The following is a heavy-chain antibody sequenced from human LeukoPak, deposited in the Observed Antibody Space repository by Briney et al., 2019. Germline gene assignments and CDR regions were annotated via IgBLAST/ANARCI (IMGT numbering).Heavy chain of an antibody. J-gene: IGHJ6*03. CDR2: INPNSGGT. CDR1: GYTFTGYY. Sequence: GASVKVSCKASGYTFTGYYMHWVRQASGQGLEGMGWINPNSGGTNYAQKFQGRVTMTGDTSISTAYMELSSLRSDDTAVYYCARLYSGYGNYYYYMDVWGKGTTVTVSS. V-gene: IGHV1-2*02. D-gene: IGHD5-12*01. CDR3: ARLYSGYGNYYYYMDV.